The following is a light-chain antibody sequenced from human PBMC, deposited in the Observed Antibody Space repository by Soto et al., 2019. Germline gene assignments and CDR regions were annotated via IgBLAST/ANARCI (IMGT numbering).Light chain of an antibody. Sequence: EIVWTQSPGTLSWSPGERATLSCRASQSVSSSYLAWYQQKPGQAPRLLIYGASSRATGIPDRFSGSGSGTDFTLTISRLEPEDVAVYYCQQYGSSPPITFGQGTRLEIK. V-gene: IGKV3-20*01. CDR3: QQYGSSPPIT. J-gene: IGKJ5*01. CDR2: GAS. CDR1: QSVSSSY.